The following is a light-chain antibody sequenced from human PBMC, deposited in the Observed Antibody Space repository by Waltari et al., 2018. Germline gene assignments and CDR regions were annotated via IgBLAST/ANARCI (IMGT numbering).Light chain of an antibody. CDR3: LSYTRNDWV. V-gene: IGLV2-11*01. CDR2: DVT. CDR1: TIGGDVYDD. J-gene: IGLJ3*02. Sequence: QSALTQPRSVSGSPGQSVTFACTGTTIGGDVYDDVSWYQQHPDKPPKLILYDVTKRPSGVPDRFSGSKSGNTASLTISGLQPEDEANYYCLSYTRNDWVFGGGTKLTVL.